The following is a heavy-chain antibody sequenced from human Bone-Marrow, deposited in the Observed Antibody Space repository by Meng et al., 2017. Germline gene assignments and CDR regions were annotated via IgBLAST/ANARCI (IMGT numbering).Heavy chain of an antibody. Sequence: ASVKVSCKASGYTFTNFAIHWVRQAPGQRPEWMGWIHGADGDTKYSQSFQGRVTITMDTSASTGYMELSSLTSKDTAVDYCARESRGGNFDPWGQGTLVTVSS. V-gene: IGHV1-3*01. J-gene: IGHJ5*02. CDR3: ARESRGGNFDP. CDR1: GYTFTNFA. D-gene: IGHD3-16*01. CDR2: IHGADGDT.